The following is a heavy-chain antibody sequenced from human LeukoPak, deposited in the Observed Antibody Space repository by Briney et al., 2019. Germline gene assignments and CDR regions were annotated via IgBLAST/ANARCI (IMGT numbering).Heavy chain of an antibody. CDR1: GGSISSSSYY. CDR2: IYYTGSGST. CDR3: ARHAVYAGSGWAFDF. V-gene: IGHV4-61*05. Sequence: PSETLSLTCTVSGGSISSSSYYWSWIRQPPGKGLEWIGYIYYTGSGSTSHNPSLKSRVTILVDTSKNQFSLNLNSVTAADTAVYYCARHAVYAGSGWAFDFWGQGTLVTVFS. J-gene: IGHJ4*02. D-gene: IGHD6-19*01.